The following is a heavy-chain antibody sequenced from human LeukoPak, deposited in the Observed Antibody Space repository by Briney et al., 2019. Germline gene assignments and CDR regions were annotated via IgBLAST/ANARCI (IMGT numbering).Heavy chain of an antibody. D-gene: IGHD5-24*01. CDR1: GFTFRGAA. V-gene: IGHV3-23*01. Sequence: PGGSLRLSCAVSGFTFRGAAMTWVRQAPGKGLEWVSLISSRGNNAYYADSVKGRFTISRDNSKNTLSLQMNSLRVEDTAIYYCAKDIQLSTWGLGTRVTVSS. J-gene: IGHJ3*01. CDR2: ISSRGNNA. CDR3: AKDIQLST.